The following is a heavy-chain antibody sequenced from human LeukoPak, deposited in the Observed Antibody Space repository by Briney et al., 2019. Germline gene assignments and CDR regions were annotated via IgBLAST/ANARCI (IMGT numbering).Heavy chain of an antibody. Sequence: GRSLRLSCAASGFTFSSYGMHWVRQAPGKGLEWVAVISYDGSNKYYADSVKGRFTISRDNPKNTLYLQMNSLRAEDTAVYYCAKQRGYCYGSLGMDVWGQGTTVTVSS. CDR1: GFTFSSYG. CDR3: AKQRGYCYGSLGMDV. V-gene: IGHV3-30*18. CDR2: ISYDGSNK. D-gene: IGHD5-18*01. J-gene: IGHJ6*02.